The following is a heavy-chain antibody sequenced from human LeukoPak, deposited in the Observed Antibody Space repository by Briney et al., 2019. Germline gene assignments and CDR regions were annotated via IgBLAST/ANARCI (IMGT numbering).Heavy chain of an antibody. Sequence: PSGTLSLTCAVSGGSISSSNWWSWVRQPPGKGLEWIGEIYHSGSTNYNPSLKSRVTISVDKSKNQFSLKLSSVTAADTAVYYCARAPLGVVIHFDYWGQGTLVTVSS. CDR1: GGSISSSNW. CDR2: IYHSGST. V-gene: IGHV4-4*02. CDR3: ARAPLGVVIHFDY. J-gene: IGHJ4*02. D-gene: IGHD3-3*01.